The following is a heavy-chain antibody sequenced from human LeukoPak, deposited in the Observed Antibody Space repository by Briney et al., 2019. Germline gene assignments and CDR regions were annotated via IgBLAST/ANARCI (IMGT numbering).Heavy chain of an antibody. CDR3: ARDADIEVGYSSSSSSDY. D-gene: IGHD6-6*01. CDR1: GYTFTSYG. J-gene: IGHJ4*02. Sequence: GASVKVSCKASGYTFTSYGISWVRQAPGQGLEWMGWITAYNGNTNYAQKLQGRVTMTTDTSTSTACMELRSLRSDDTAVYYCARDADIEVGYSSSSSSDYWGQGTLVTVSS. V-gene: IGHV1-18*01. CDR2: ITAYNGNT.